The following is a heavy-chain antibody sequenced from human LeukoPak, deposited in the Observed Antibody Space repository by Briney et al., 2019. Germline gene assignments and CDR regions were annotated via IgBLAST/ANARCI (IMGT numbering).Heavy chain of an antibody. Sequence: ASVKVSCKASGNTFSDYYLHWVRQAPGQGLEWMGWISAYNGNTNYAQKLQGRVTMTTDTSTSTAYMELRSLRSDDTAVYYCARLPGIAVAGSGMDVWGKGTTVTVSS. J-gene: IGHJ6*03. CDR2: ISAYNGNT. V-gene: IGHV1-18*04. CDR3: ARLPGIAVAGSGMDV. D-gene: IGHD6-19*01. CDR1: GNTFSDYY.